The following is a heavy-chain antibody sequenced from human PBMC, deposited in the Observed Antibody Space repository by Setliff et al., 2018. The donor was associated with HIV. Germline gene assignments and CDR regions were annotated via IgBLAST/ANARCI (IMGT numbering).Heavy chain of an antibody. CDR2: KRYDGSDK. Sequence: PGGSLRLSCAASGFTFSSYGMHWVRQAPGKGLEWVAFKRYDGSDKYYVDSVKGRFTVSRDNSKNTLYLQMNSLRPEDTALYYCAKDRLLDGSSWYYLDYWGQGTLVTVSS. V-gene: IGHV3-30*02. CDR3: AKDRLLDGSSWYYLDY. CDR1: GFTFSSYG. J-gene: IGHJ4*02. D-gene: IGHD6-13*01.